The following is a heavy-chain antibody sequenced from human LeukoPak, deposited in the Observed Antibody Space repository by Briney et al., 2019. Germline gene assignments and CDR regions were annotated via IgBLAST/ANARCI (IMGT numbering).Heavy chain of an antibody. CDR1: GGSISSYY. V-gene: IGHV4-4*07. D-gene: IGHD3-10*01. Sequence: SETLSLTCTVSGGSISSYYWSWIRQPAGKGLEWIGRIYTSGSINYNPSLKSRVTISVDTSKNQFSLKLSSVTAADTAVYYCARVGVRGVRDDAFDIWGQGTMVTVSS. CDR3: ARVGVRGVRDDAFDI. CDR2: IYTSGSI. J-gene: IGHJ3*02.